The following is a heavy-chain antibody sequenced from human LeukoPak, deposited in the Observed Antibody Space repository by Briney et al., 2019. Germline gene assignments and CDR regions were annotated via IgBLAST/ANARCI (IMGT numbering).Heavy chain of an antibody. CDR1: GFTFSDYY. Sequence: GGSLRLSCAASGFTFSDYYMSWIRQAPGKGLEWVSYISSSGGTIYYADSVKGRFTISRDNAKNTLYLQMNSLGAEDTAVYYCARRINYYDSSGYYYVRYFDSWGQGTLVAVSS. V-gene: IGHV3-11*04. CDR3: ARRINYYDSSGYYYVRYFDS. CDR2: ISSSGGTI. J-gene: IGHJ4*02. D-gene: IGHD3-22*01.